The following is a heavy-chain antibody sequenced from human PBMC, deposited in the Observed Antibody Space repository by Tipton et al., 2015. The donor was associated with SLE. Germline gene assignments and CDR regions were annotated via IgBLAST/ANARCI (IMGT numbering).Heavy chain of an antibody. CDR1: GYSISSGYY. J-gene: IGHJ4*02. CDR3: ARRIGYYFDY. Sequence: GLVKPSETLSLTCAVSGYSISSGYYWGWIRQPPGKGLEWIGSIYYSGSTYYNPSLKSRVTISVDTSKNQFSLKLSSVTAADTAVYYCARRIGYYFDYWGQGTLVTVSS. CDR2: IYYSGST. V-gene: IGHV4-38-2*01. D-gene: IGHD2-15*01.